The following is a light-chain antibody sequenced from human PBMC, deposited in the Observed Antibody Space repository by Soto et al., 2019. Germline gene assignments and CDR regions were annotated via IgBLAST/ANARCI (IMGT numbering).Light chain of an antibody. J-gene: IGKJ4*01. V-gene: IGKV3-20*01. CDR1: QHVTTTS. Sequence: IVLTQSPATLSLSPGERATLSCPASQHVTTTSIAWYQQKFGQAPRLLIYGASTRATGTPDRFTGGGFGTDFTLTISRVEPEDFAVYYCQQYDSSFTFGGGTKVEMK. CDR3: QQYDSSFT. CDR2: GAS.